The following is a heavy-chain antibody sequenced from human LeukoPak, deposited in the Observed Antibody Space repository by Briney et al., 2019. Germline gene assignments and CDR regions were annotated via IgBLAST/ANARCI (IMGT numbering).Heavy chain of an antibody. CDR3: ARNGGSRFFYYYMDI. CDR2: VYYGGST. J-gene: IGHJ6*03. V-gene: IGHV4-59*02. D-gene: IGHD3-16*01. Sequence: SSETLSLTCSISGGSVSDFYWSWIRQSPGKGLEWIGYVYYGGSTTYSPSLKSRVSISRDTSRNHLSLKLTPVTAADTAVYYCARNGGSRFFYYYMDIWGEGTTVSVSS. CDR1: GGSVSDFY.